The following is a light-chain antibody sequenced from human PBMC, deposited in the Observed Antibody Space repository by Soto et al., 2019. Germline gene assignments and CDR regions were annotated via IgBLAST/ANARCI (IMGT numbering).Light chain of an antibody. J-gene: IGLJ3*02. CDR2: GNI. CDR1: SSNIGAGHD. Sequence: QSVLTQPPSVSGAPGQRVTISCSGSSSNIGAGHDVHWYQHLPGTAPKLLIYGNINRPSGVPDRFSGSKSGTSASLAITGLQAEEEADDYYQSYDNSRSSRVFGGGTKLTVL. CDR3: QSYDNSRSSRV. V-gene: IGLV1-40*01.